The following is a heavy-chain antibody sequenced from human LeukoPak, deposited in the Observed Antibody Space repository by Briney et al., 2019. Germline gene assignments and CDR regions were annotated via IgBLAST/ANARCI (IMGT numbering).Heavy chain of an antibody. CDR1: GCTFISYE. J-gene: IGHJ5*02. CDR3: TIEGDLALAAYDS. D-gene: IGHD3-16*01. V-gene: IGHV3-48*03. CDR2: ISSSGTTI. Sequence: PGGSLRLSCAASGCTFISYEMNWVRQAPGRGLEWVSYISSSGTTIYYADSVKGRFTISRDNAKNSLYLQMISLRVEDTALYYCTIEGDLALAAYDSWGQGTLVTVSS.